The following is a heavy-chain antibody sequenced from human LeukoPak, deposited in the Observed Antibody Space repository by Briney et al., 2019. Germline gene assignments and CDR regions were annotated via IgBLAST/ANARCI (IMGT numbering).Heavy chain of an antibody. V-gene: IGHV3-9*01. CDR3: TKDVTPGGADV. CDR1: GFTFDDYA. J-gene: IGHJ6*02. Sequence: PGGSLRLSCAASGFTFDDYAMHWVRQAPGKGLEWVSGISWNSGSIGYADSVKGRFTISRDNAKNSLYLQMNSLRVEDTALYYCTKDVTPGGADVWGQGTTVTVSS. CDR2: ISWNSGSI. D-gene: IGHD1-14*01.